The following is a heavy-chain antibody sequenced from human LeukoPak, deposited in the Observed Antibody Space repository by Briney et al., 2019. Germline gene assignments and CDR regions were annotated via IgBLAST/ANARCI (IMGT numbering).Heavy chain of an antibody. CDR3: ARSRTTGGYYYDSSGH. V-gene: IGHV3-30*03. CDR1: GFTFSNYG. D-gene: IGHD3-22*01. CDR2: ISSDGSKK. J-gene: IGHJ4*02. Sequence: PGGSLRLSCAASGFTFSNYGMHWVRQAPGQGLEWVAVISSDGSKKYSADSVRGRFTISRDNSKNTLFLQMNSLRPEDTAVYYCARSRTTGGYYYDSSGHWGQGTLVTVSS.